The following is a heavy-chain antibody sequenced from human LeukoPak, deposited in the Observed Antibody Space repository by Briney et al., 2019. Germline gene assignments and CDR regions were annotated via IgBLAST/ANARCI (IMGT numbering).Heavy chain of an antibody. CDR3: AREDDILTGYSYYFDY. J-gene: IGHJ4*02. CDR1: GGSISSSSYY. V-gene: IGHV4-39*02. D-gene: IGHD3-9*01. CDR2: IYYSGST. Sequence: SETLSLTCTVSGGSISSSSYYWGWIRQPQGKGLEWIGRIYYSGSTYYNPSLKSRVTISVDTSKNQFSLKLSSVTAADTAVYYCAREDDILTGYSYYFDYWGQGTLVTVSS.